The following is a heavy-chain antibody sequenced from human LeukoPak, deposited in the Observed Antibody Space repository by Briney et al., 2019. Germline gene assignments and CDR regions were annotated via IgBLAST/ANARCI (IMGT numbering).Heavy chain of an antibody. CDR3: ARHPTYYHFDF. D-gene: IGHD3-22*01. Sequence: SETLSLTCTVSGGSISSNNYYWGRLRQAPGKGLEWIGSVYYSGSTFYNPSLKSRLTVSVDTSKNQFSLRLTSVTAADTAVYYCARHPTYYHFDFWGRGTLVTVSS. CDR1: GGSISSNNYY. V-gene: IGHV4-39*01. J-gene: IGHJ4*02. CDR2: VYYSGST.